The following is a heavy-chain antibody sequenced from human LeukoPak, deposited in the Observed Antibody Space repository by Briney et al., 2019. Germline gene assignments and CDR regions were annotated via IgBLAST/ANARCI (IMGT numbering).Heavy chain of an antibody. CDR1: GYTFTGYY. Sequence: GASVKVSCKASGYTFTGYYMHWVRQAPGQGLEWMGRINPNSGGTNYAQKFQGRVTMTRDTSISTAYMELSRLRSDDTAVYYCASYGSGSAFYYYYYMDVWGKGTTVTVSS. CDR2: INPNSGGT. D-gene: IGHD3-10*01. CDR3: ASYGSGSAFYYYYYMDV. J-gene: IGHJ6*03. V-gene: IGHV1-2*06.